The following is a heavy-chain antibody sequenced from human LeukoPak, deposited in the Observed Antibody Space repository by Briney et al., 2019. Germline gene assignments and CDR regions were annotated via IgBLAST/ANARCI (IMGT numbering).Heavy chain of an antibody. D-gene: IGHD6-6*01. V-gene: IGHV1-18*01. Sequence: ASVKVSCKASGYTFTSNGISWMRQAPGQGLEWMGWISAYNGNTNYAQKLRGRVTMTTDTSTSTAYMELRSLRSDDTAAYYCARGILANSGSEYFDYWGQGTLVTVSS. CDR2: ISAYNGNT. CDR1: GYTFTSNG. J-gene: IGHJ4*02. CDR3: ARGILANSGSEYFDY.